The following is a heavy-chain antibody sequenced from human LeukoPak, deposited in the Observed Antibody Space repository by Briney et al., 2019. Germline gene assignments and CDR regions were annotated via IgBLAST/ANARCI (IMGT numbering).Heavy chain of an antibody. Sequence: SETLSLTCTVSGGSISSYYWSWIRQPAGKGPEWIGRIYTSGSTNYNPSLKSRVTMSVDTSKNQFSLKRSSVTAADTAVYYCAREGDYYDSSGYHPNFDYWGQGTLVTVSS. J-gene: IGHJ4*02. CDR3: AREGDYYDSSGYHPNFDY. CDR1: GGSISSYY. V-gene: IGHV4-4*07. CDR2: IYTSGST. D-gene: IGHD3-22*01.